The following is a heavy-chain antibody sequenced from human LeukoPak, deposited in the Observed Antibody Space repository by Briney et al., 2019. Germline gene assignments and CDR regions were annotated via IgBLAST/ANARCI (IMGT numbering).Heavy chain of an antibody. CDR2: TYYSGST. CDR1: GGSISSGGYY. D-gene: IGHD5-12*01. CDR3: ARGGYQVGIDY. J-gene: IGHJ4*02. V-gene: IGHV4-31*03. Sequence: SETLSLTCTVSGGSISSGGYYWSWIRQHPGKGLEWIGYTYYSGSTYYNPSLKSRVTISVDTSKSQFSLKLSSVTAADTAVYYCARGGYQVGIDYWGQGTLVTVSS.